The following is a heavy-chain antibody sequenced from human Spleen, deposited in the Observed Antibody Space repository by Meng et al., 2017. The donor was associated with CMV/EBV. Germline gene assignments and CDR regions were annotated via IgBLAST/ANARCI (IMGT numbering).Heavy chain of an antibody. CDR1: GFTFSTYG. D-gene: IGHD3-9*01. J-gene: IGHJ6*02. Sequence: GGSLRLSCAASGFTFSTYGMHWVRQAPGKGLEWVAFIRYDGSNKYYVDSVKGRFTISRDNSKNTLYLQMNSLRAEDTAVYYCARGGERYTHYYYYGMDVWGQGTTVTVSS. CDR2: IRYDGSNK. V-gene: IGHV3-30*02. CDR3: ARGGERYTHYYYYGMDV.